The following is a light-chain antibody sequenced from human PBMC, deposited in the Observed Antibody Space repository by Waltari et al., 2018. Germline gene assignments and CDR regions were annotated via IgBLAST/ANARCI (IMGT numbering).Light chain of an antibody. CDR1: QSVSRA. Sequence: EIVLTQSPGTLSLSPGERATLFCRASQSVSRALAWYQQKPGQAPRLLIYNASSRATGIPDRFSGSGSGTDFSLTISRLEPEDFAVYYCQEYERLPATFGQGTKVEIK. CDR3: QEYERLPAT. V-gene: IGKV3-20*01. J-gene: IGKJ1*01. CDR2: NAS.